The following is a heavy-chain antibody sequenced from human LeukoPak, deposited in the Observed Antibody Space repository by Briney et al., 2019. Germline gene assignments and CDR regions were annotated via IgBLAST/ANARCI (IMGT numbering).Heavy chain of an antibody. Sequence: ASVKVSCKASGYIFTSYGISWVRQAPGQGLEWMGWISAYNGNRNSAQKFQGRVTMTTDTSTSTVYMELRSLRSDDTAVYYCARDYGYSSGWTDAFDIWGQGTMVTVSS. CDR3: ARDYGYSSGWTDAFDI. CDR2: ISAYNGNR. J-gene: IGHJ3*02. CDR1: GYIFTSYG. V-gene: IGHV1-18*01. D-gene: IGHD6-19*01.